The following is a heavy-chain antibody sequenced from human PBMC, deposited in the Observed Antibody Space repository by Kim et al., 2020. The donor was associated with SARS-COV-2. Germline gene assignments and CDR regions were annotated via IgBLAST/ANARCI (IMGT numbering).Heavy chain of an antibody. CDR1: GFTFSSYE. Sequence: GGSLRLSCAASGFTFSSYEMNWVRQAPGKGLEWVSYISSSGSTIYYADSVKGRFTISRDNAKNSLYLQMNSLRAEDTAVYYCSRGAAAGTSSPDYWGQGTLVTVSS. D-gene: IGHD6-13*01. V-gene: IGHV3-48*03. CDR3: SRGAAAGTSSPDY. CDR2: ISSSGSTI. J-gene: IGHJ4*02.